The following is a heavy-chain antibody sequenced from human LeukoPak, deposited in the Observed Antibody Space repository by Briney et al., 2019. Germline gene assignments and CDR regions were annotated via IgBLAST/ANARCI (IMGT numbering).Heavy chain of an antibody. CDR2: ISGSGGTT. CDR1: GITLSNYG. J-gene: IGHJ4*02. D-gene: IGHD3-22*01. CDR3: AKRGVVIRVILVGFHKEAYYFDS. Sequence: GGSLRLSCAVSGITLSNYGMSWVRQAPGKGLEWVAGISGSGGTTTYADSVKDRFTISRDNPRNILYLQMNSLRAEDTAVYFCAKRGVVIRVILVGFHKEAYYFDSWGQGALVTVSS. V-gene: IGHV3-23*01.